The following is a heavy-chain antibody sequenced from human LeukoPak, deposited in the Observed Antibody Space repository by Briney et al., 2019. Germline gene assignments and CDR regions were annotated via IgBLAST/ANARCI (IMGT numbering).Heavy chain of an antibody. V-gene: IGHV4-39*07. CDR2: IYYSGPT. CDR3: ARVPDYGDYNYYYYGMDV. Sequence: PSETLSLTCTVSGGYIRSNSHHWGWIRQPPGKGLEWIGSIYYSGPTYYNPSLKSRVTISVDTSKNQFSLKLSSVTAADTAVYYCARVPDYGDYNYYYYGMDVWGKGTTVTVSS. D-gene: IGHD4-17*01. J-gene: IGHJ6*04. CDR1: GGYIRSNSHH.